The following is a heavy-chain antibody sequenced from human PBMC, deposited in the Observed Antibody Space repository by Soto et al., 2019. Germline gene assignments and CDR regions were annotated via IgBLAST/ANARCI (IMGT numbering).Heavy chain of an antibody. Sequence: ASVKVSCKASGYTFTSYDINWVRQATGQGLEWMGWMNPNSGNTGYAQKFQGRVTMTRNTSISTAYMELSSLRSEDTAVYYCARGLWRYYYYYYGMDVWGQGTTVTVSS. CDR2: MNPNSGNT. CDR1: GYTFTSYD. CDR3: ARGLWRYYYYYYGMDV. V-gene: IGHV1-8*01. D-gene: IGHD2-21*01. J-gene: IGHJ6*02.